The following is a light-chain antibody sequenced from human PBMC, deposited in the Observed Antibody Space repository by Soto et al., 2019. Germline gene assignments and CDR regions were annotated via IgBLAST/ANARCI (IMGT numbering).Light chain of an antibody. CDR1: QSVSSN. Sequence: EIVLTRCPGTLSLSPGERATFSCMASQSVSSNLAWYQQKPGQSPRLLIYGASSRARGIPDRSTGSGSGTDFILTISRLEPEDFAVYYCQQYGSSPRTFGQGTKVDI. V-gene: IGKV3-20*01. CDR2: GAS. CDR3: QQYGSSPRT. J-gene: IGKJ1*01.